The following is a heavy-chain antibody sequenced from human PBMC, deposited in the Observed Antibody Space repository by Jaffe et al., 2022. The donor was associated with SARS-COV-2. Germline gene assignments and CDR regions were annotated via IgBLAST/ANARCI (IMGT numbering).Heavy chain of an antibody. Sequence: EVQLLESGGGLVQPGGSLRLSCAASGFTFSSYAMNWVRQAPGKGLEWVSGISGSGGSTYYADSVKGRFTISRDNSKNTLYLQMNSLRAEDTAVYYCAKDQSKVYGDYGLFDYWGQGTLVTVSS. CDR1: GFTFSSYA. J-gene: IGHJ4*02. CDR3: AKDQSKVYGDYGLFDY. CDR2: ISGSGGST. D-gene: IGHD4-17*01. V-gene: IGHV3-23*01.